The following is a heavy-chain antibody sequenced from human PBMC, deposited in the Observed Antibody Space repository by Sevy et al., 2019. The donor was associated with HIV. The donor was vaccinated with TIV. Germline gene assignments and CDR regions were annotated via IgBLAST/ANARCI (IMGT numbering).Heavy chain of an antibody. CDR3: ARDERYCGGDCYSGDYGMDV. CDR2: ISAYNGNT. V-gene: IGHV1-18*01. Sequence: ASVKVSCKASGYTFTSYGISWVRQAPGQGLEWMGWISAYNGNTNYAQKLQGRVTMTTDTSTSTAYMELRSLRSDDTAVYYCARDERYCGGDCYSGDYGMDVWGQGTTVTVSS. J-gene: IGHJ6*02. CDR1: GYTFTSYG. D-gene: IGHD2-21*02.